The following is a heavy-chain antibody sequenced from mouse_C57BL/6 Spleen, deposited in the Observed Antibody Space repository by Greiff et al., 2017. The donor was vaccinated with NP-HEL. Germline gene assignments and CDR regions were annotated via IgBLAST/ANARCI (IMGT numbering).Heavy chain of an antibody. V-gene: IGHV1-63*01. CDR3: ARYSHWYFDV. J-gene: IGHJ1*03. CDR2: IYPGGGYT. Sequence: VQLQQSGAELVRPGTSVKMSCKASGYTFTNYWIGWAKQRPGHGLEWIGDIYPGGGYTNYNEKFKGKATLTADKSSSTAYMQFSSLTSEDSAIYYCARYSHWYFDVWGTGTTVTVSS. CDR1: GYTFTNYW.